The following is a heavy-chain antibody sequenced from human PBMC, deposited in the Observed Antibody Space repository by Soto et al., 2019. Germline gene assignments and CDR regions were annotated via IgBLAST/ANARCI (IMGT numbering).Heavy chain of an antibody. CDR1: GFTFGDYA. CDR2: IRSKGYGGTT. Sequence: GGSLRLSCTASGFTFGDYAMSWFRQAPGKGLEWVGFIRSKGYGGTTEYAASVKGRFTISRDDSKSIAYLQMNSLKTEDTVVYYCTRAGVVVVAATYDPSGQGTLVTVSS. J-gene: IGHJ5*02. V-gene: IGHV3-49*03. CDR3: TRAGVVVVAATYDP. D-gene: IGHD2-15*01.